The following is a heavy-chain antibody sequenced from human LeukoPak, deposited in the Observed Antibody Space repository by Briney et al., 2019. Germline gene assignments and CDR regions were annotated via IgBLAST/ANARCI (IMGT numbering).Heavy chain of an antibody. CDR1: GGSISSGGYY. CDR3: ARANLRCLVSDY. V-gene: IGHV4-61*02. D-gene: IGHD5-24*01. J-gene: IGHJ4*02. CDR2: IYTSGST. Sequence: PSETLSLTCTVSGGSISSGGYYWSGIRRPAGKGLEWIGRIYTSGSTNYNRPLKSRVTISVDPSRNQFPLNLSMVPAAAPAGYSCARANLRCLVSDYWGPGTLVTVSS.